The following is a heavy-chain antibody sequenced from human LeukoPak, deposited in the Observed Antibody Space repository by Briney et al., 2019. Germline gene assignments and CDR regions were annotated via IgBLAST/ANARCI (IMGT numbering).Heavy chain of an antibody. CDR2: ISYDGSHK. J-gene: IGHJ4*02. Sequence: PSGGSLRLSCAASGFTFSSYGVHWVRQAPGKGLEWVAVISYDGSHKYYADSVKGRFTISRDNSKNTLYLQMNSLRAEDTAVYYCAKEPGETSLFVVDYWGQGTLVTVSS. CDR1: GFTFSSYG. CDR3: AKEPGETSLFVVDY. V-gene: IGHV3-30*18. D-gene: IGHD3-10*01.